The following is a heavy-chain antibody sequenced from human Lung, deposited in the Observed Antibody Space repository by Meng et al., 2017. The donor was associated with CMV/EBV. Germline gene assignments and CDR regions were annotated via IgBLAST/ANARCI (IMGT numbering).Heavy chain of an antibody. D-gene: IGHD3-10*01. Sequence: HLEGAAPGPVKPSGTLSLNCACSGGSISSSNWWSWVRQPPGKGLEWIGEIYHSGSTNYNPSLKSRVTISVDKSKNQFSLKLSSVTAADTAVYHCLRRSGGSVWGQGTLVTVSS. CDR2: IYHSGST. CDR3: LRRSGGSV. V-gene: IGHV4-4*02. J-gene: IGHJ1*01. CDR1: GGSISSSNW.